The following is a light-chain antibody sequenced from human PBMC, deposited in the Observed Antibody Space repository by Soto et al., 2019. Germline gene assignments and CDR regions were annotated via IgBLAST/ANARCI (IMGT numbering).Light chain of an antibody. CDR3: HQLNSYPHT. Sequence: IQLTQSPSSLSASVGDRVTITCRASQGISSSLAWYQQKPGNAPKLLIYAASTLESGVPSRFGGSGSGTDFTLTISSLKPEDFSTYYCHQLNSYPHTFGQGTRLEIK. V-gene: IGKV1-9*01. J-gene: IGKJ5*01. CDR1: QGISSS. CDR2: AAS.